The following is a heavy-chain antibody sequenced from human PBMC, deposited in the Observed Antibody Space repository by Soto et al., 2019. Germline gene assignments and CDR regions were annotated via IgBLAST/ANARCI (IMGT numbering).Heavy chain of an antibody. CDR2: INKDGSEK. CDR1: GFTFSSGYTFSSFW. V-gene: IGHV3-7*03. Sequence: VPLVESGGGSVQPGGSLRLSCAASGFTFSSGYTFSSFWMSWVRQPPGKGLEGVANINKDGSEKYYRDSVKGRFTTSRDSAKNPLYLQQHSLRADDSAIYYCGIDRRVEPGFSYGGQGTLVTAPS. J-gene: IGHJ4*02. D-gene: IGHD6-13*01. CDR3: GIDRRVEPGFSY.